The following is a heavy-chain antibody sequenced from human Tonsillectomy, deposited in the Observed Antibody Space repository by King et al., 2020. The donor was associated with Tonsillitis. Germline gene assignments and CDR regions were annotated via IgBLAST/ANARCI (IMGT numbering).Heavy chain of an antibody. CDR2: INWNSGTI. CDR3: AKAAVVVVGASPFDY. D-gene: IGHD2-15*01. V-gene: IGHV3-9*01. CDR1: GFTFDDYA. Sequence: VQLVESGGGLVQPGRYLRLSCASSGFTFDDYAMHWVRPAPGKGLEWVSGINWNSGTIGYADSVKGRFTISRDNAKNSLFLQMNSLRAEDTALYYCAKAAVVVVGASPFDYWGQGALVTVSS. J-gene: IGHJ4*02.